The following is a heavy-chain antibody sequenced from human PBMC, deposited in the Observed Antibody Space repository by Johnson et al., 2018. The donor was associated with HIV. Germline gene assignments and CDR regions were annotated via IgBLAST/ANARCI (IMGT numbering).Heavy chain of an antibody. CDR1: GFTFSGYG. Sequence: QVQLVESGGGVVQPGRSLRLSCVASGFTFSGYGMHWVRQAPGKGLEWVAFIRYAGSNKSYADSVKGRFTLSRDHSKNTLYLQMNSLRAEDTAVYYCARGWGGYCRGGSCYGDAFDIWGQGTRVTVSS. CDR3: ARGWGGYCRGGSCYGDAFDI. D-gene: IGHD2-15*01. J-gene: IGHJ3*02. V-gene: IGHV3-30*02. CDR2: IRYAGSNK.